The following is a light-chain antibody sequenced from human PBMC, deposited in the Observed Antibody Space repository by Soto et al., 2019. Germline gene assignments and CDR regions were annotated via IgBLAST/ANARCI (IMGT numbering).Light chain of an antibody. J-gene: IGLJ2*01. CDR3: AAWDDSLSGPVV. V-gene: IGLV1-47*01. Sequence: QSVLTQPPSASGTPGQRVTISCSGSSSNIGSNYLYWYQQLPGTAPKLLIYRNTQRPSGVPDRFSGSKSDTSASLAISGLRSEDEADYYCAAWDDSLSGPVVFGGGTKLTAL. CDR2: RNT. CDR1: SSNIGSNY.